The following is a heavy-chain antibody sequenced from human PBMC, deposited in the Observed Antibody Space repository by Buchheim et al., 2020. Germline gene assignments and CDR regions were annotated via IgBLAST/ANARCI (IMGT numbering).Heavy chain of an antibody. CDR2: TSGSGGST. CDR1: GFTFRDYA. CDR3: AKGRINWFDP. J-gene: IGHJ5*02. D-gene: IGHD2/OR15-2a*01. V-gene: IGHV3-23*01. Sequence: EEQLLESGGGLVQPGGSLRLSCAASGFTFRDYAMSWVRQAPGKGLEWVSATSGSGGSTYYADSVKGRFTISRDNSKNTPYLQMNSLRDEDTAIYYCAKGRINWFDPWGQGTL.